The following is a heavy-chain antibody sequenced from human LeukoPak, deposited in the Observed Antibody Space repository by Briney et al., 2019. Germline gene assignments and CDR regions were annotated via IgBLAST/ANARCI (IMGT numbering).Heavy chain of an antibody. CDR2: VYYSGST. Sequence: ASETLSLTCVVSGGSVSGYYWGWIRQPPGRGLEWIGYVYYSGSTNYNPSFKSRITISVDTSRYQFSLQLSSVTAADTAVYYCARIHRYCSGGACYVLDNWGQGTLVAVSS. D-gene: IGHD2-15*01. CDR3: ARIHRYCSGGACYVLDN. CDR1: GGSVSGYY. J-gene: IGHJ4*02. V-gene: IGHV4-59*02.